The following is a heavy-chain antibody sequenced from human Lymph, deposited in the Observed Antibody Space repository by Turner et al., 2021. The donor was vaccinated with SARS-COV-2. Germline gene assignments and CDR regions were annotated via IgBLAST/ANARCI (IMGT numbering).Heavy chain of an antibody. CDR3: ARDVETYNDCWSGYSGGYGMDV. CDR1: GYTFTGYY. V-gene: IGHV1-2*02. J-gene: IGHJ6*02. D-gene: IGHD3-3*01. Sequence: QVQLVPSGAAVNKPGASVKVSCMASGYTFTGYYMHWVRQAPGQGLEWMGWVNPNSGGTNYAQKFQGRVTMTRDTSINSAYMELSRLRSDDTAVYYCARDVETYNDCWSGYSGGYGMDVWGQGTTVTVSS. CDR2: VNPNSGGT.